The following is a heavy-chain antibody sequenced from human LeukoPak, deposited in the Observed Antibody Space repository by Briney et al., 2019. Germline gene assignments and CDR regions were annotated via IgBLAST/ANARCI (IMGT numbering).Heavy chain of an antibody. V-gene: IGHV1-2*02. Sequence: ASVKVSCTASGYTFTGYYMHWVRQAPGQGLEWMGWINPNSGGTNYAQKFQGRVTMTRDTSISTAYMELSGLRSDDTAVYYCARDQYSSGWPNFDYWGQGTLVTVSS. J-gene: IGHJ4*02. CDR1: GYTFTGYY. D-gene: IGHD6-19*01. CDR2: INPNSGGT. CDR3: ARDQYSSGWPNFDY.